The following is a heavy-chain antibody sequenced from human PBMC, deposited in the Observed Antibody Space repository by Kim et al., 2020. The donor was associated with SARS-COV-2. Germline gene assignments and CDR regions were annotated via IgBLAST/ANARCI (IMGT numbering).Heavy chain of an antibody. V-gene: IGHV3-23*01. D-gene: IGHD6-13*01. CDR3: AKRRETAVGPKSVDY. J-gene: IGHJ4*02. Sequence: ADSVKGRFTISRDNSRNTLSLQMNSLRAEDTAVYYCAKRRETAVGPKSVDYWGQGTLVTVSS.